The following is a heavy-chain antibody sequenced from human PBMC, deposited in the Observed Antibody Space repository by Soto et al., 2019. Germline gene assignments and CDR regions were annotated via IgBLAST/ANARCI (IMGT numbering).Heavy chain of an antibody. D-gene: IGHD2-15*01. V-gene: IGHV1-69*06. CDR1: GGTFSSYA. CDR2: IIPIFGTA. Sequence: GASVKVSCKASGGTFSSYAISWVRQAPGQGLEWMGGIIPIFGTANYAQKFRGRVTITADKSTSTAYMELSSLRSEDTAVYYCARGEKNWGCSGGSCWAFAFDIWGQGTMVTVSS. CDR3: ARGEKNWGCSGGSCWAFAFDI. J-gene: IGHJ3*02.